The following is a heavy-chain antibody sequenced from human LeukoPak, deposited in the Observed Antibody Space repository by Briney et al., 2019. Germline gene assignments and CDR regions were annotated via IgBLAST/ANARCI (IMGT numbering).Heavy chain of an antibody. CDR1: GLTVSSNY. CDR2: LYSGGST. J-gene: IGHJ2*01. Sequence: GGSLRLSCAASGLTVSSNYMSWVRQAPGKGLEWVSVLYSGGSTYYADSVKGRFTISRDNSKNTLYLQMNSLRPEDTAVYFCARDGRDASSWYRYFDLWGRGTLVSVSS. V-gene: IGHV3-66*02. D-gene: IGHD6-13*01. CDR3: ARDGRDASSWYRYFDL.